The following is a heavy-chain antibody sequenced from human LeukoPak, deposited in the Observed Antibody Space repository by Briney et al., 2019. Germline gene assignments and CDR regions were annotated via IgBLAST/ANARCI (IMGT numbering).Heavy chain of an antibody. CDR1: GGSISSGGYY. CDR3: AREGLLWFGELLSSWLDP. Sequence: SETLSLTCTVSGGSISSGGYYWGWIRQHPGKGLEWIGYIYYSGSTYYNPSLKSRVTISVDTSKNQFSLKLSSVTAADTAVYYCAREGLLWFGELLSSWLDPWGQGTLVTVSS. CDR2: IYYSGST. J-gene: IGHJ5*02. V-gene: IGHV4-31*03. D-gene: IGHD3-10*01.